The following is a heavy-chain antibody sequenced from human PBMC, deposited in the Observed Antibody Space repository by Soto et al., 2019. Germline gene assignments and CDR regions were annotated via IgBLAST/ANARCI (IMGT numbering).Heavy chain of an antibody. CDR1: GFTFSSYG. V-gene: IGHV3-33*01. J-gene: IGHJ5*01. Sequence: PGGSLRLSCAASGFTFSSYGMHWVRQAPGKGLEWVAVIWYDGSNKYYGDSVKGRFTISRDNSKNTLYLQMNSLSAEDTAVYYCARDHSHWFDSWGQGTLVTVSS. CDR2: IWYDGSNK. D-gene: IGHD1-26*01. CDR3: ARDHSHWFDS.